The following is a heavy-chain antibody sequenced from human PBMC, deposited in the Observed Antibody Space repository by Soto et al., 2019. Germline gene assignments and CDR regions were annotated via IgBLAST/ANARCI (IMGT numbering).Heavy chain of an antibody. J-gene: IGHJ6*02. CDR1: GFTFNAHA. CDR3: MKDLTGNKCPGVDV. D-gene: IGHD3-9*01. V-gene: IGHV3-23*01. CDR2: ISGDGKTT. Sequence: EVQVLESGGGFLQPGGSLSLSCVASGFTFNAHAMTWVRQGPGMGLEWTSTISGDGKTTHYADSGTVSFTVSRDNSKNTSSLQMNRLRAEVTATFYCMKDLTGNKCPGVDVWCQGTMVTVSS.